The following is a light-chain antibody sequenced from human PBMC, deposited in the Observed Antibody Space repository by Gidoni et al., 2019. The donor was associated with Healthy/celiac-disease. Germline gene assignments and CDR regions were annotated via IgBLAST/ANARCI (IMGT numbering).Light chain of an antibody. J-gene: IGKJ1*01. V-gene: IGKV4-1*01. CDR1: QSVLYSSNNKNY. CDR2: WAS. Sequence: VPLGERATINCKSSQSVLYSSNNKNYLAWYQQKPGQPPKLLIYWASTRESGVPDRFSGSGSGTDFTLTISSLQAEDVAVYYCQQYYSTQTFXHXTKVXIK. CDR3: QQYYSTQT.